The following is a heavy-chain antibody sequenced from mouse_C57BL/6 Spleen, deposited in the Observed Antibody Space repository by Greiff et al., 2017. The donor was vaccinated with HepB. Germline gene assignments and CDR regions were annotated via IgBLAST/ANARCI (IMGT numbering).Heavy chain of an antibody. J-gene: IGHJ4*01. CDR2: IDPENGDT. Sequence: VQLQQSGAELVRPGASVKLSCTASGFIIKDDYMHWVKQRPEQGLEWIGWIDPENGDTEYASKFQGKATITADTSSNTAYLQLSSLTSEDTAVYYCTTSNYAMDYWGQGTSVTVSS. CDR1: GFIIKDDY. CDR3: TTSNYAMDY. V-gene: IGHV14-4*01.